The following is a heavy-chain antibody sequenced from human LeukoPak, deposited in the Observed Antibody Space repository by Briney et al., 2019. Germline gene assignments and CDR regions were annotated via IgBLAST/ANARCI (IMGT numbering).Heavy chain of an antibody. D-gene: IGHD6-6*01. V-gene: IGHV3-30-3*01. CDR2: ISYDGSNK. CDR1: GFTFSSYA. J-gene: IGHJ6*02. CDR3: ARDEYSSSQDDYYYGMDV. Sequence: PGGSLRLSCAASGFTFSSYAMHWVRQAPGKGLEWVAVISYDGSNKYYADSVKGRFTISRDNSKNTLYLQMNSLRAEDTAVYYCARDEYSSSQDDYYYGMDVWGQGTTVTVSS.